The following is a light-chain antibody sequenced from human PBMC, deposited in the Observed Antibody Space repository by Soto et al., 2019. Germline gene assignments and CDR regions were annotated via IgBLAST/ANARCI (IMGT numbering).Light chain of an antibody. CDR1: QSVLYSSNNKNY. CDR2: WAS. V-gene: IGKV4-1*01. J-gene: IGKJ1*01. CDR3: QQYSNTPQS. Sequence: DIVMTQSPDSLAVSLGERATTNCKSSQSVLYSSNNKNYLAWYQQKPGQPPRLLIYWASTREPGVPDRFSGSGSGTDFTLTISSLQAEDVADYYCQQYSNTPQSFGQGTKVEIK.